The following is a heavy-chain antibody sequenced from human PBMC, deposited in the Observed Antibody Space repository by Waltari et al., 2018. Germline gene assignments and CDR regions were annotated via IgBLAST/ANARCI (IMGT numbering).Heavy chain of an antibody. CDR3: AIVGATVTDAFDI. CDR2: IGGSGDNI. J-gene: IGHJ3*02. D-gene: IGHD1-26*01. V-gene: IGHV3-23*01. CDR1: GFTFSNYA. Sequence: VQLLESGGGLVQPGGSLRLSCAASGFTFSNYAMSWVRQAPGKGLEWVSVIGGSGDNIYYADSVKGRFTISRDNSKNTLYLQMNSLGAEDTAVYYCAIVGATVTDAFDIWGQGTMVTVSS.